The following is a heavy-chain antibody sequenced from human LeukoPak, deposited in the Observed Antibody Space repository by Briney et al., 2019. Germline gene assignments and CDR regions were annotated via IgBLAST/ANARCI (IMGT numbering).Heavy chain of an antibody. CDR3: ARVPGPNWFDP. CDR1: GYSISSGYY. D-gene: IGHD2-8*01. J-gene: IGHJ5*02. Sequence: PSETLSLTCTVSGYSISSGYYWGWIRQPPGKGLEWIASMYHSGNTYYNPSLRSRVTISIDTSKNQFSLRLSSVTAADTAVYYCARVPGPNWFDPRGQGTLVTVSS. V-gene: IGHV4-38-2*02. CDR2: MYHSGNT.